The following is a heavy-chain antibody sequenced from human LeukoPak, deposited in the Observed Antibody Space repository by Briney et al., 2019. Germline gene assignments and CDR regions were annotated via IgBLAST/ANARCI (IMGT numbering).Heavy chain of an antibody. V-gene: IGHV1-8*01. Sequence: ASVKVSCKASGYTFTTYDINWVRQATGQGLEWMGWMNPNSGNTGYAQKFQGRVTMTTDTSTSTAYMELRSLRSDDTAVYYCARDWDSSGWNDYWGQGTLVTVSS. CDR3: ARDWDSSGWNDY. J-gene: IGHJ4*02. D-gene: IGHD6-19*01. CDR1: GYTFTTYD. CDR2: MNPNSGNT.